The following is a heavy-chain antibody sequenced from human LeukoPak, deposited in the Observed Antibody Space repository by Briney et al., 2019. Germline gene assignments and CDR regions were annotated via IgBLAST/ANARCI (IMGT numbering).Heavy chain of an antibody. J-gene: IGHJ4*02. V-gene: IGHV4-59*01. CDR1: GGSISSYY. CDR2: IYYSGST. CDR3: ARDRGSYRFDY. Sequence: SETLSLTCTVSGGSISSYYWSWIRQPPGKGLEWIGCIYYSGSTNYNPSLKSRATISVDTSKNQFSLKLSSVTAADTAVYYCARDRGSYRFDYWGQGTLVTVSS. D-gene: IGHD1-26*01.